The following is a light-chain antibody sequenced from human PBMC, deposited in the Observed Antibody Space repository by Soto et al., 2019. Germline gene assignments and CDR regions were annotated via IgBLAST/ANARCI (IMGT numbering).Light chain of an antibody. V-gene: IGKV3-20*01. CDR2: GAS. Sequence: EIVLTQSPGTLSLSPGERATLSCRASQSVSSSYLAWYQQKPRQAPRLLIYGASSRATVIPDRFSGSGSGTDFTLNISSLEPEDFEVYYCQQYGSSRTFGQGTTVEIK. CDR1: QSVSSSY. J-gene: IGKJ1*01. CDR3: QQYGSSRT.